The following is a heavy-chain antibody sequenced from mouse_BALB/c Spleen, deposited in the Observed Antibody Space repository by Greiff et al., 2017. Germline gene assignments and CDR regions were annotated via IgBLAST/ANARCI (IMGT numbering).Heavy chain of an antibody. CDR1: GYAFTNYL. Sequence: VQLQQSGAELVRPGTSVKVSCKASGYAFTNYLIEWVKQRPGQGLEWIGRIAPGSGSTYYNEMFKGKATLTVDTSSSTAYIQLSSLSSEDSAVYFCARRGNYYYYAMDYWGQGTSVTVSS. J-gene: IGHJ4*01. V-gene: IGHV1-54*01. CDR2: IAPGSGST. D-gene: IGHD2-1*01. CDR3: ARRGNYYYYAMDY.